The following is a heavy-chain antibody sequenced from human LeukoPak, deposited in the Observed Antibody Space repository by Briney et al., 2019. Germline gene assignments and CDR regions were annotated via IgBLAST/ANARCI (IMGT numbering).Heavy chain of an antibody. CDR3: ARDNGLGSYHEFDY. J-gene: IGHJ4*02. CDR1: GYTFSDYY. D-gene: IGHD5-18*01. Sequence: ASVKVSCKTSGYTFSDYYIHWIRQAPGQGLEWVGWINPNSGDTDYAQKFQGRVTMTRDMSTSTVYMELSSLRSEDTAVYYCARDNGLGSYHEFDYWGQGTLVTVSS. CDR2: INPNSGDT. V-gene: IGHV1-2*02.